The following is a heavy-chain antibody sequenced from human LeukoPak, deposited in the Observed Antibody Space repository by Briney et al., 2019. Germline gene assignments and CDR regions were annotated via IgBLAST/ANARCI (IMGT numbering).Heavy chain of an antibody. Sequence: PSETLSLTCTVSGGSISSGSYYWSWIRQPAGKGLEWIGRIYTSGSTNYNPSLKSRVTISVDTSKNQFSLKLSSVTAADTAVYYCVREECSSTSCYPSDYWGQGTLVTVSS. J-gene: IGHJ4*02. CDR3: VREECSSTSCYPSDY. CDR1: GGSISSGSYY. CDR2: IYTSGST. V-gene: IGHV4-61*02. D-gene: IGHD2-2*01.